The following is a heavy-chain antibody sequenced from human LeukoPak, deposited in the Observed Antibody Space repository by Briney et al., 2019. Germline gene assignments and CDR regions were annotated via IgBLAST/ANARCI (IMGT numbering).Heavy chain of an antibody. CDR1: GFTFSSYE. J-gene: IGHJ4*02. V-gene: IGHV3-48*03. Sequence: GGSLRLSCAASGFTFSSYEMNWVRQAPGQGLEAGSYITSSGNTIYYADSVKGRFTISRDNAKNSLYLQMNSLRAEDTAVYYCVRLTTMTTTGGPFDYWGQGTLVTVSS. D-gene: IGHD4-17*01. CDR2: ITSSGNTI. CDR3: VRLTTMTTTGGPFDY.